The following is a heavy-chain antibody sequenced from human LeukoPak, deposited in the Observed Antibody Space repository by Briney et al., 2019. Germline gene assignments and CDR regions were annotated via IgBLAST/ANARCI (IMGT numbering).Heavy chain of an antibody. CDR1: GFTFSSYE. J-gene: IGHJ3*02. Sequence: GGSLRLSCAASGFTFSSYEMNWVRQAPGKGLEWVSYISSSGSTIYYADSVKGRFTISRDNAKNSLYLQMDSLRAEDTALYYCARDKGGDSSSWYVGVGAFDIWGQGTMVTVSS. D-gene: IGHD6-13*01. CDR3: ARDKGGDSSSWYVGVGAFDI. V-gene: IGHV3-48*03. CDR2: ISSSGSTI.